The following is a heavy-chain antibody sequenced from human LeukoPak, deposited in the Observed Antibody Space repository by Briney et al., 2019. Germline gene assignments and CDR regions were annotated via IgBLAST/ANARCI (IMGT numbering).Heavy chain of an antibody. CDR3: ARDQEAFDY. CDR2: IYPRDGST. V-gene: IGHV1-46*01. CDR1: GYSLTSNY. Sequence: ASVKVSCKASGYSLTSNYIHWVRQAPGQGLEWMGMIYPRDGSTSYAQKFQGRVTVTRDTSTSTVHMELSGLRSEDTAVYYRARDQEAFDYWGQGTLVTVSS. J-gene: IGHJ4*02.